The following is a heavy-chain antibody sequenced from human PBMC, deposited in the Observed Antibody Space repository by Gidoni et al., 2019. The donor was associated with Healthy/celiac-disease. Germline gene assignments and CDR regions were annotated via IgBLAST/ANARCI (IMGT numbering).Heavy chain of an antibody. Sequence: QVQLVESGGGVVQPGRSLRLPCAASGFTFRSYGMDWVRQAPGTGLEWVAVISYDGSNKYYAGSVKGRFTISRDNSKNTLYLRMNSLRAEDTAVYYCAKGWGRSYYYYMDVWGKGTTVTVSS. J-gene: IGHJ6*03. CDR2: ISYDGSNK. D-gene: IGHD3-16*01. CDR1: GFTFRSYG. CDR3: AKGWGRSYYYYMDV. V-gene: IGHV3-30*18.